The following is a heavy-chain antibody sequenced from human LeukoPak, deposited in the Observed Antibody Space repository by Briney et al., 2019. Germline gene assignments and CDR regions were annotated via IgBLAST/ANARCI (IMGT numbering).Heavy chain of an antibody. Sequence: ASVKVSCKASGYTFTGHYMHWVRQAPGQGLEWMGWINPNSGGTNYAQKFQGRVTMTRDTSISTAYMELSRLRSDDTAVYYCASLYYYGYSYALDVWGQGTTVTVSS. V-gene: IGHV1-2*02. D-gene: IGHD3-10*01. CDR2: INPNSGGT. CDR1: GYTFTGHY. J-gene: IGHJ6*02. CDR3: ASLYYYGYSYALDV.